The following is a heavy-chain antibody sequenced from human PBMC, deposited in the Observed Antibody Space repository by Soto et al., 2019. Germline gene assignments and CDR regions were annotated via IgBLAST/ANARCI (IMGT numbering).Heavy chain of an antibody. D-gene: IGHD3-22*01. CDR2: IYYSGST. Sequence: SETLSLTCTVSGVSVSSGSYYWSWLRQPPGKGLEWIGYIYYSGSTNYNPSLKSRVTISVDTSKNQFSLKLSSVTAADTAVYYCARDKYYYDSSGLDYWGQGTLVTVSS. J-gene: IGHJ4*02. CDR1: GVSVSSGSYY. CDR3: ARDKYYYDSSGLDY. V-gene: IGHV4-61*01.